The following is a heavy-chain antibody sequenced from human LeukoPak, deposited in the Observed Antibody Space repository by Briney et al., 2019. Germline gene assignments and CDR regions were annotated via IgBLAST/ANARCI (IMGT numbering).Heavy chain of an antibody. CDR2: IYYSGST. V-gene: IGHV4-59*01. Sequence: PSETLSLTCTVSGGSISSYYWSWIRQPPGKGLEWIGYIYYSGSTNYNPSLKSRVTISVDTSKNQFSLKLSSVTAADTAVYYCAREVRGYCSSTSCGFDYWGQGTLVTVSS. CDR1: GGSISSYY. J-gene: IGHJ4*02. CDR3: AREVRGYCSSTSCGFDY. D-gene: IGHD2-2*01.